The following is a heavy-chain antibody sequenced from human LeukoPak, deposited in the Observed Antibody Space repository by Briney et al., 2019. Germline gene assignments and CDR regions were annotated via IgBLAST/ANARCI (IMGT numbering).Heavy chain of an antibody. J-gene: IGHJ4*02. CDR3: TTGTRIAPLGC. V-gene: IGHV3-15*01. CDR1: GFTFTNAW. D-gene: IGHD1-26*01. CDR2: IKSKTDGGTI. Sequence: PGGSLRLSCAASGFTFTNAWMSWVRQAPGKGLEWVGRIKSKTDGGTIDYAAPVKGRFTISRDDSKNTLYLQMNSLKTEDTAVYYCTTGTRIAPLGCWGQGTLVTFSS.